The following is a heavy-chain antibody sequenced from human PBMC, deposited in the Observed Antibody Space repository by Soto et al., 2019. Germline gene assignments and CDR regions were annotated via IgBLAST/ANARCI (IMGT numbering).Heavy chain of an antibody. Sequence: QVHLQESGPGLVKPSETLSLTCSVSGDSISSGYWTWIRQPPGRGLEWIGYMYYSGSFNYNPSLESRVITSVDPSKSQLSLGLSSGTAAVTAVYYCARASFDTVGSGLGPWGQGALVTVSS. CDR1: GDSISSGY. J-gene: IGHJ5*02. CDR3: ARASFDTVGSGLGP. D-gene: IGHD2-21*01. V-gene: IGHV4-59*01. CDR2: MYYSGSF.